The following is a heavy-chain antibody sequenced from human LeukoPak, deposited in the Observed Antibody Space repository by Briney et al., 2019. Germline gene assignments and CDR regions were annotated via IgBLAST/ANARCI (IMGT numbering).Heavy chain of an antibody. D-gene: IGHD6-19*01. CDR1: GFTFSRYS. J-gene: IGHJ4*02. V-gene: IGHV3-21*01. CDR2: ISSSSSYI. Sequence: GGSLRLSCSASGFTFSRYSMNWVRQAPGKGLELVSSISSSSSYIYYADSVKSRFTISRDNAKNSLYLQMNSLRAEDTAVYYCAKDLDSGGWFSNFDYWGQGNMVTVSS. CDR3: AKDLDSGGWFSNFDY.